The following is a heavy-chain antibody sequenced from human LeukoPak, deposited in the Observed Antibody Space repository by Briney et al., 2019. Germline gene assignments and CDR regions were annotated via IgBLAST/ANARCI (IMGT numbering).Heavy chain of an antibody. CDR2: INPNSGGT. V-gene: IGHV1-2*02. J-gene: IGHJ4*02. CDR3: ARGVAGNFDY. D-gene: IGHD6-19*01. Sequence: WMGWINPNSGGTNYAQKFQGRVTMTRDTSISTAYMELSRLRSDDTAVYYCARGVAGNFDYWGQGTLVTVSS.